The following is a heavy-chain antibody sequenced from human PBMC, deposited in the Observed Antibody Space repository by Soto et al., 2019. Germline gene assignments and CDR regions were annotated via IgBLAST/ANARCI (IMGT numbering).Heavy chain of an antibody. J-gene: IGHJ5*02. V-gene: IGHV4-39*01. CDR3: ATSNWFDP. CDR2: IYYSGST. Sequence: QLQLQESGPGLVKPSETLSLTCTVSGGSISGRGYYWGWIRQPPGKGLEWIGTIYYSGSTYYNPSLKSRVTISVDTSKNQFSLKLSSVTAADTAVYYCATSNWFDPWGQGTLVTVSS. CDR1: GGSISGRGYY.